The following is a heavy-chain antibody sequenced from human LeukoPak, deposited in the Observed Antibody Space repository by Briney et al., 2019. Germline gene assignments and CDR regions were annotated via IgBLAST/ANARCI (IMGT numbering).Heavy chain of an antibody. CDR3: ARWGLSYTTDY. J-gene: IGHJ4*02. CDR2: INPGGSAK. V-gene: IGHV3-7*01. D-gene: IGHD2-21*01. CDR1: GFTFRTYW. Sequence: GALRLSCAASGFTFRTYWMAWVRQAPGKGLEWVANINPGGSAKYYVDSVKGRFTISRDDAKTSLYLQMDSLRAEDTAVYSCARWGLSYTTDYWGQGTLVTVSS.